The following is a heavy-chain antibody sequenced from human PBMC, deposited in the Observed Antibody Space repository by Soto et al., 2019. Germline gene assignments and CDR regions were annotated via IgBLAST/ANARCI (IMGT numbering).Heavy chain of an antibody. D-gene: IGHD2-2*01. CDR2: INHSGST. CDR3: ARGSIVVVPAAKLVNWFDP. V-gene: IGHV4-34*01. CDR1: GGSFSGYY. J-gene: IGHJ5*02. Sequence: SETLSLTCAVYGGSFSGYYWSWIRQPPGKGLEWIGEINHSGSTNYNPSLKSRVTISVDTSKNQFSLKLSSVTAADTAVYYCARGSIVVVPAAKLVNWFDPWGQGTLVTVSS.